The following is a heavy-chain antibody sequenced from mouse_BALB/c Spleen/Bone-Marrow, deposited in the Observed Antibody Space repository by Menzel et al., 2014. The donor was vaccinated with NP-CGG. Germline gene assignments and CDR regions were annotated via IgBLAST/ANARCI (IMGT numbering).Heavy chain of an antibody. V-gene: IGHV5-12-1*01. D-gene: IGHD1-1*01. CDR1: GFAFSSYD. J-gene: IGHJ2*01. CDR2: ISSGGGST. CDR3: AREVLRDYFDY. Sequence: EVMLVESGGGLVKPGGSLKLSCAASGFAFSSYDMSWVRQTPEKRLEWVAYISSGGGSTYYPDTVKGRFTISRDIAKNTLYLQMSSLKSEDTAMYYCAREVLRDYFDYWGQGTTLTVSS.